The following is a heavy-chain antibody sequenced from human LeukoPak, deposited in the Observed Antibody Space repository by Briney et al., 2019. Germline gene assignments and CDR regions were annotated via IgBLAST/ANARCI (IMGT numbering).Heavy chain of an antibody. CDR1: GYSFTDYY. CDR3: ARGADYGGNQRDGY. Sequence: EASVKVSCKASGYSFTDYYMHWVRRAPGQGLEWMGRINPNSGGTISAQDFQGRVTVTRDTSINTAYMELYSLRSDDTAVYYCARGADYGGNQRDGYWGQGTLVTVSS. D-gene: IGHD4-23*01. V-gene: IGHV1-2*06. J-gene: IGHJ4*02. CDR2: INPNSGGT.